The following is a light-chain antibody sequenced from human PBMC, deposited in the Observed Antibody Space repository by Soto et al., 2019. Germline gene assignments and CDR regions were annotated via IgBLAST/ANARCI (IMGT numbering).Light chain of an antibody. Sequence: EIVMTQSPETLSMSQGERATLSYRASQSVTSNLACYQQTPGPAPMLLIYGASTRATGLPARFSGSASGTALSLAVISLPSDDFAIYCCQQYNKWTPVTCSRGTQVEIK. CDR2: GAS. CDR3: QQYNKWTPVT. J-gene: IGKJ4*01. V-gene: IGKV3D-15*01. CDR1: QSVTSN.